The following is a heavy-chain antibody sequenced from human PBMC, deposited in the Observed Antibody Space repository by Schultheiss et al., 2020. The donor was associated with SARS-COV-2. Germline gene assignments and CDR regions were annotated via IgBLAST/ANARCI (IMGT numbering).Heavy chain of an antibody. CDR2: ISYDGSNK. J-gene: IGHJ4*02. CDR1: GFIFGGYT. V-gene: IGHV3-30-3*01. D-gene: IGHD4-17*01. Sequence: SLKISCAASGFIFGGYTMHWVRQAPGKGPEWVALISYDGSNKNYADSVKGRFTISRDNSKNTLYLQMNGLRTEETAVYYCARGTYGDGGFDYWGQGTLVTVSS. CDR3: ARGTYGDGGFDY.